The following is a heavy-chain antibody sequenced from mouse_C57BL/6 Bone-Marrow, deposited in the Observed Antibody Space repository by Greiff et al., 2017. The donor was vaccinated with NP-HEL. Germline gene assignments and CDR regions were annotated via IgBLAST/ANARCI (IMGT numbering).Heavy chain of an antibody. CDR1: GYAFSSSW. CDR3: ALIYYDAMDY. Sequence: VQLQQSGPELVKPGASVKISCKASGYAFSSSWMNWVKQRPGKGLEWIGRIYPGDGDTNYNGKFKGKATLTADKSSSTAYMQLSSLTSEDSAVYFCALIYYDAMDYWGQGTSVTVSS. J-gene: IGHJ4*01. V-gene: IGHV1-82*01. CDR2: IYPGDGDT. D-gene: IGHD2-1*01.